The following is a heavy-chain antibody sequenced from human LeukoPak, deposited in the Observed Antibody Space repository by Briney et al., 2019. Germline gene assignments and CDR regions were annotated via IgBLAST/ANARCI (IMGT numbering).Heavy chain of an antibody. Sequence: SETLSLTCTVSGGSISSGSYYWSWIRQPAGKGLEWIGRIYTSGSTNYNPSLKSRVTMSVDTSKNQFSLKLTSVTAADTAVYYCATTSWAGGYYLPDAFDIWGQGTMVTVSS. CDR2: IYTSGST. J-gene: IGHJ3*02. V-gene: IGHV4-61*02. D-gene: IGHD3-22*01. CDR3: ATTSWAGGYYLPDAFDI. CDR1: GGSISSGSYY.